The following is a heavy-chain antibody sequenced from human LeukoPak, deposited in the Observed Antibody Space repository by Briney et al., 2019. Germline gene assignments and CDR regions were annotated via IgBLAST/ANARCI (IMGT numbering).Heavy chain of an antibody. V-gene: IGHV3-11*04. CDR3: ARLGYCSGGSCYDYYYYYIDV. J-gene: IGHJ6*03. Sequence: GGSLRLSCAASGFTFSDYYMSWIRQAPGKGLEWVSYISSSGSTIYYADSVKGRFTISRDNAKNSLYLQMNSLRAEDTAVYYCARLGYCSGGSCYDYYYYYIDVWGKGTTVTVSS. CDR1: GFTFSDYY. D-gene: IGHD2-15*01. CDR2: ISSSGSTI.